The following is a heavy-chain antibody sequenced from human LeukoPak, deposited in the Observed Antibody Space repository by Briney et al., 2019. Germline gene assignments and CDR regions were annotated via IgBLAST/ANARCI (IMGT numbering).Heavy chain of an antibody. V-gene: IGHV4-59*01. D-gene: IGHD6-6*01. Sequence: SETLSLTCTVSGGSISSYYWSWIRQPPGKGLEWIGYIYYSGSTNYNPSLKSRVTISVDTSKNQFSLKLSSVTAADTAVYYCARALLGHGDVLWGQGTLVTVSS. CDR1: GGSISSYY. CDR2: IYYSGST. CDR3: ARALLGHGDVL. J-gene: IGHJ4*02.